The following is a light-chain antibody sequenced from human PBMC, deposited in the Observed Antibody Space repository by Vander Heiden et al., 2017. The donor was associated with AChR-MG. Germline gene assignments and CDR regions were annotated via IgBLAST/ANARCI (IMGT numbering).Light chain of an antibody. V-gene: IGLV3-1*01. CDR2: QDS. J-gene: IGLJ2*01. CDR1: KLGDKY. CDR3: QAWDSSTVV. Sequence: SYELTQPPSVSVSPGQTASITCSGDKLGDKYACWYQQKPGQSLVLVIYQDSKRPARIPERFSGSNSGNTATLTISGTQAMDEADYYCQAWDSSTVVFGGGTKLTVL.